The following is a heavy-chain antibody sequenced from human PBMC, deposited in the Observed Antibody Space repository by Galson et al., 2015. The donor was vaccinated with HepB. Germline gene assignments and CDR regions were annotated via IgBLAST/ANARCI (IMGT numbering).Heavy chain of an antibody. D-gene: IGHD4-17*01. CDR2: ISAYNGNT. CDR1: GYTFTSYG. V-gene: IGHV1-18*01. J-gene: IGHJ6*02. CDR3: ARVGKVTTFYYYYGMDV. Sequence: SVKVSCKASGYTFTSYGISWVRQAPGQGLEWMGWISAYNGNTNYAQKLQGSVTMTTDTSTSTAYMELRSLRSDDTAVYYCARVGKVTTFYYYYGMDVWGQGTTVTVSS.